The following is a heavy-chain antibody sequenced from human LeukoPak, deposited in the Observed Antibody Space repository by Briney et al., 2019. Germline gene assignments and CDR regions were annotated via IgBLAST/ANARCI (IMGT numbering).Heavy chain of an antibody. J-gene: IGHJ4*02. CDR3: VSFYETC. CDR1: GFTFSSYA. Sequence: GGSLRLSCAASGFTFSSYAMHWVRQAPGKGLEWVAVISYDGSNKYYADSVKGRFTISRDNAKNTVYLQMNNLRAEDTAVYYCVSFYETCWGRGTLVTVSS. D-gene: IGHD2-2*01. V-gene: IGHV3-30-3*01. CDR2: ISYDGSNK.